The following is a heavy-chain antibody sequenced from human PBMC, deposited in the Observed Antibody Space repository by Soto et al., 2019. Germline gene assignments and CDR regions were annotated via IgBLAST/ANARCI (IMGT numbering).Heavy chain of an antibody. D-gene: IGHD6-19*01. CDR3: ARGGYSSGWRNWFDP. CDR1: GDSVSSNSAA. J-gene: IGHJ5*02. Sequence: SQTLSLTCAISGDSVSSNSAAWNWIRRSPSRGLEWLGRTYYRSKWYNDYAVSVKSRITINPDTSKNQFSLQLNSVTPEDTAVYYCARGGYSSGWRNWFDPWGQGTLVTVSS. V-gene: IGHV6-1*01. CDR2: TYYRSKWYN.